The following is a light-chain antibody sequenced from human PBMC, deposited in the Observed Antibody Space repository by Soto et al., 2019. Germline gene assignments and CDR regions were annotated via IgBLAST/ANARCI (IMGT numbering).Light chain of an antibody. V-gene: IGLV2-14*01. CDR3: SSYTSSSTLV. CDR2: DVS. J-gene: IGLJ1*01. Sequence: QSVLTQPASVSGSPGQSITISCTGTSSDVGGYNNVSWYQQHPGKAPKLMIYDVSNRPSGVSNRFSGSKSGNTASLTISGLKAEDEADYYCSSYTSSSTLVFGTGTKLTVL. CDR1: SSDVGGYNN.